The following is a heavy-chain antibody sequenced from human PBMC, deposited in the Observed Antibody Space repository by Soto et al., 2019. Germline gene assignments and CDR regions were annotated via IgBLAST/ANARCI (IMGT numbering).Heavy chain of an antibody. V-gene: IGHV4-34*01. CDR3: ARTPTRGASAWLDP. Sequence: QVQLQQWGSGLFKPSETLSLTCAIYGGSFSDYYWHWIRQAPGKGLEWIGEIHLSGRVNFTPSLKSRATLSMDTSKNQFFLTLRSVTAADTAVYYCARTPTRGASAWLDPWGRGNLVTVSS. J-gene: IGHJ5*02. CDR1: GGSFSDYY. D-gene: IGHD1-26*01. CDR2: IHLSGRV.